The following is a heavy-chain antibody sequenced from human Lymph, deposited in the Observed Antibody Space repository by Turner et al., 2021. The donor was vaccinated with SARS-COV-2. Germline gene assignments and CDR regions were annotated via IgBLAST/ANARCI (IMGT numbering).Heavy chain of an antibody. CDR2: INPASSGT. CDR3: ARGGLYYYDSSAYYGDAFDF. CDR1: GYTFTGYY. V-gene: IGHV1-2*02. J-gene: IGHJ3*01. Sequence: QVQLVQSGAEVKEPGASVKVSCMASGYTFTGYYMHWVRQSPGQGLEWMGWINPASSGTNYAQNFQDRVTMTRDTSISTAYMELSRLRSDDTAVYYCARGGLYYYDSSAYYGDAFDFWGQGTMVTVSS. D-gene: IGHD3-22*01.